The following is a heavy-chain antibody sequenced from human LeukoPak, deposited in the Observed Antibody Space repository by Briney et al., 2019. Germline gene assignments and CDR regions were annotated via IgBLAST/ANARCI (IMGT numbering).Heavy chain of an antibody. CDR1: GGTFSSYA. J-gene: IGHJ4*02. D-gene: IGHD3-22*01. CDR2: INPNSGGT. Sequence: GASVKVSCKASGGTFSSYAISWVRQAPGQGLEWMGWINPNSGGTNYAQKFQGRVTMTRDTSISTAYMELRSLRSDDTAVYYCARKTHYYYDSSGQEPWGQGTLVTVSS. CDR3: ARKTHYYYDSSGQEP. V-gene: IGHV1-2*02.